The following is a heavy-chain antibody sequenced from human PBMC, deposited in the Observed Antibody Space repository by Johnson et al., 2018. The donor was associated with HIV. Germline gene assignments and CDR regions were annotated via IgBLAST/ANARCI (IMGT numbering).Heavy chain of an antibody. J-gene: IGHJ3*02. CDR2: ISFDGSNE. CDR3: ARGRITMIVVDLRGGGFDI. V-gene: IGHV3-30*04. Sequence: VPGKGLEWVAVISFDGSNEYYADSVKGRFTISRDNSKNTLYLQINSLRVEDTAVYYCARGRITMIVVDLRGGGFDIWGQGTMVTVSS. D-gene: IGHD3-22*01.